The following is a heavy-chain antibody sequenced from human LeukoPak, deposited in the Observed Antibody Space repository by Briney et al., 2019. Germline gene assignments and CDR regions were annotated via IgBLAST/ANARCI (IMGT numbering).Heavy chain of an antibody. V-gene: IGHV4-59*08. J-gene: IGHJ4*02. Sequence: PSETLSLTCTVSGGSISSYYWSWIRQPPGKGLEWIGYIYYSGSTNYNPSLKSRVTISVDTSKNHFSLKLSSVTAADTAVYYCARHMKDSGYGSYFDYWGQGTLVTVSS. CDR1: GGSISSYY. D-gene: IGHD5-12*01. CDR3: ARHMKDSGYGSYFDY. CDR2: IYYSGST.